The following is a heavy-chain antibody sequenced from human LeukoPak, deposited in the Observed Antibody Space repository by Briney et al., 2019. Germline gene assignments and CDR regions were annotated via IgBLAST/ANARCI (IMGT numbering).Heavy chain of an antibody. V-gene: IGHV1-2*02. CDR1: GYTFTGYY. Sequence: ASVKVSCKASGYTFTGYYMHWVRQAPGQGLEWMGWINPNSGGTNYAQKFQGGVTMTRDTSISTAYMELSRLRSDDTAVYYCARATFYYDNDAFDIWGQGTMVTVSS. CDR2: INPNSGGT. J-gene: IGHJ3*02. CDR3: ARATFYYDNDAFDI. D-gene: IGHD3-22*01.